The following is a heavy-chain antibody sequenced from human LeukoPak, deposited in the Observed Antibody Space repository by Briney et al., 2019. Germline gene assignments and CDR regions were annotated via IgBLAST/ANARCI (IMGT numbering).Heavy chain of an antibody. V-gene: IGHV3-7*03. CDR1: GFTFSNYW. Sequence: GGSLRLSCAASGFTFSNYWMSWVRQAPGKGLEWVANIKQDGSEKYYVDSVKGRFTISRDNAKNSLYLQMNSLRAEDTAIYFCARGKFFDIWGQGTMVTVSS. J-gene: IGHJ3*02. CDR2: IKQDGSEK. CDR3: ARGKFFDI.